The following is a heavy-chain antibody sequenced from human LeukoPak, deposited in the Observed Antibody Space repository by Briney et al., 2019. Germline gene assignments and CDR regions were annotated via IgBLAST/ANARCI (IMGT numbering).Heavy chain of an antibody. CDR3: AREECSSSQEDY. Sequence: GGSLRLSCAASGFTFSSYEMNWVRQAPGKGLEWVSYISSSGSTIYYADSVKGRFTISRDNAKNSLYLQMNSLRAEDTAVYYCAREECSSSQEDYWGQGTLVTVSS. D-gene: IGHD6-6*01. CDR2: ISSSGSTI. J-gene: IGHJ4*02. CDR1: GFTFSSYE. V-gene: IGHV3-48*03.